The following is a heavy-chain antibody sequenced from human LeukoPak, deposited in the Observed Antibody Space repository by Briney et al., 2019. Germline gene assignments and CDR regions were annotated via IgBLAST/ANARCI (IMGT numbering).Heavy chain of an antibody. V-gene: IGHV4-4*07. J-gene: IGHJ6*02. Sequence: PSETLSLTCTVSGGSISSYYWSRIRQPAGKGLEWIGRIYTSGSTNYNPSLKSRVTMSVDTSKNQFSLKLSSVTAADTAVYYCARDKKASRRPYGMDVWGQGTTVTVSS. D-gene: IGHD6-13*01. CDR1: GGSISSYY. CDR2: IYTSGST. CDR3: ARDKKASRRPYGMDV.